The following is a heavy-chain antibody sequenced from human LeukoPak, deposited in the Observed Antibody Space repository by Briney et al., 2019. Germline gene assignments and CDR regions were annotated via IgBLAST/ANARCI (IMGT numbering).Heavy chain of an antibody. Sequence: PSETLSLTCTVSGFSITGSYYWGRIRQPPGKGLEWIGSVHHTGSTSYNPSLKSRATTSVDTSKGLLSLQLRFVTAADTAVYYCARLGYCSSASCYPDYWGQGTLVTVSS. CDR1: GFSITGSYY. D-gene: IGHD2-2*01. J-gene: IGHJ4*02. CDR3: ARLGYCSSASCYPDY. V-gene: IGHV4-38-2*02. CDR2: VHHTGST.